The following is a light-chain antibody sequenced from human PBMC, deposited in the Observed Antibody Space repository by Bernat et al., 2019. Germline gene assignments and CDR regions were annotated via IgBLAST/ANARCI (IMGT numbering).Light chain of an antibody. CDR3: SSYAASNNLAV. CDR1: SSDVGGYDH. J-gene: IGLJ3*02. CDR2: DVN. V-gene: IGLV2-8*01. Sequence: QSALTQPPSVSGSPGQSVTISCTGTSSDVGGYDHVSWYQKHPGKAPKLMIYDVNNRPSGVPDRFSGSKSGNTASLTVSGLQDEDEADYYYSSYAASNNLAVFGGGTKLTVL.